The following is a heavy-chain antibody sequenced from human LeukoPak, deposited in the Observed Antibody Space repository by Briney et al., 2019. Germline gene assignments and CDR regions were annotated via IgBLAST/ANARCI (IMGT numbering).Heavy chain of an antibody. CDR2: IYTSGGT. CDR1: GGSISSYY. D-gene: IGHD5-12*01. Sequence: SETLSLTCTVSGGSISSYYWSWIRQPAGKGLEWIGRIYTSGGTNYNPSLKSRVTMSVDTSKNQFSLKLSSVTAADTAVYYCASTYLYSGYEHTDYWGQGTLVTVSS. J-gene: IGHJ4*02. CDR3: ASTYLYSGYEHTDY. V-gene: IGHV4-4*07.